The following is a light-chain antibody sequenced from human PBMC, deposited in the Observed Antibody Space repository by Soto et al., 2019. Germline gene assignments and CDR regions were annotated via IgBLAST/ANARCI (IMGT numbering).Light chain of an antibody. CDR3: QQYGSPRT. Sequence: EIVLTQSPGTLSLSPGERATLSCRASQSVSSSYLAWYQQKPGQAPRLLIYGASSRATGIPDRFSGSGSGTDFTLTISRLEPEDFAVYYCQQYGSPRTFGGGT. CDR2: GAS. CDR1: QSVSSSY. V-gene: IGKV3-20*01. J-gene: IGKJ4*01.